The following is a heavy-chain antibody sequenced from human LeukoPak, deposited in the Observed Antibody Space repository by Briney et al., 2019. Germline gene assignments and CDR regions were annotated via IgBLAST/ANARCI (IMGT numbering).Heavy chain of an antibody. CDR2: ISGSGGST. CDR1: GFTFSSYA. J-gene: IGHJ4*02. D-gene: IGHD6-13*01. CDR3: AKDSIAAGSRDLDY. V-gene: IGHV3-23*01. Sequence: GGSLRLSCAASGFTFSSYAMSWVRQAPGKGLEWVSAISGSGGSTYYADSVKGRFTISRDNSKNTLYLQMNSLRAEDTAVYYCAKDSIAAGSRDLDYWGQGTLVTVSS.